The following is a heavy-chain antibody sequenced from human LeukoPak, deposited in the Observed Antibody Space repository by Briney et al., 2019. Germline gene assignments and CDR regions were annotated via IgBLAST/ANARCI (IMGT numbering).Heavy chain of an antibody. CDR2: IYYGGST. J-gene: IGHJ6*03. V-gene: IGHV4-39*07. Sequence: SETLSLTCTVSGGSILSSSYYWGWIRQPPGKGLEWIGSIYYGGSTDYNPSLKSRVIISVDTSKNQFSLKLRSVTAAVTAVYYCARDPFDDSNGYYYHSYYYMNVWGKGTTVTVSS. CDR1: GGSILSSSYY. D-gene: IGHD3-22*01. CDR3: ARDPFDDSNGYYYHSYYYMNV.